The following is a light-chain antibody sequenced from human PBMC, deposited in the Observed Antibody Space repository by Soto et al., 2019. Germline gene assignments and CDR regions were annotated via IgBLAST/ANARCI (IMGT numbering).Light chain of an antibody. CDR2: GAS. CDR1: QSVSSSY. CDR3: QTFGSSSWT. Sequence: EIVLTQSPGTLSLSPGERATLSCRASQSVSSSYLAWYQQKPGQAPRLLIYGASSRATGIPDRFSGSGSGTDFTLTISRLEPEDFAVYYVQTFGSSSWTFGQGTRVDIK. V-gene: IGKV3-20*01. J-gene: IGKJ1*01.